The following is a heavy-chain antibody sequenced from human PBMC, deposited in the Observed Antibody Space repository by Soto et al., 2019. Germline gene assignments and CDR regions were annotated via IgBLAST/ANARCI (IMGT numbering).Heavy chain of an antibody. CDR2: IKQDGSEK. Sequence: EVQLVESGGGLVQPGGSLRLSCAASGFTFSSYWMSWVRQAPGKGLEWVANIKQDGSEKYYVDSVKGRFTISRDNAKNSLYLQMNSLRAEDTAVYYCAREQEYIWGSDKGGDAFDIWGQGTMVTVSS. J-gene: IGHJ3*02. CDR3: AREQEYIWGSDKGGDAFDI. CDR1: GFTFSSYW. D-gene: IGHD3-16*01. V-gene: IGHV3-7*01.